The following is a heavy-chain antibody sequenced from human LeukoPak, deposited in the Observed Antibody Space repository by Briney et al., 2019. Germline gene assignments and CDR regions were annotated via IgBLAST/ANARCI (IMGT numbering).Heavy chain of an antibody. D-gene: IGHD2-15*01. J-gene: IGHJ4*02. Sequence: GGSLRLSCAASGFTFSDYGMNWVRQGPGKGLEWVSGISGSGGYTSYADSVKGRITISRDNSKNTLYLQMNSLRAEDTAIYYCAKWGCSGDSCYPFDYWGQGTLVTVSS. V-gene: IGHV3-23*01. CDR1: GFTFSDYG. CDR2: ISGSGGYT. CDR3: AKWGCSGDSCYPFDY.